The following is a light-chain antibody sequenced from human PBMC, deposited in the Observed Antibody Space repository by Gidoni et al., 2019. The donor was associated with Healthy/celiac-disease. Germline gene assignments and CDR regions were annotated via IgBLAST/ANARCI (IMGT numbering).Light chain of an antibody. Sequence: QSALTQPASVSGSPGQSITISCTGTSSDVGGYHYVSWYQPHPGKAPKLMIYDVSNRPSGVSNRFSGSKSGNTASLTISGLQDEDEADYYCSSYTSSSTDWVFGGGTKLTVL. CDR1: SSDVGGYHY. V-gene: IGLV2-14*03. J-gene: IGLJ3*02. CDR3: SSYTSSSTDWV. CDR2: DVS.